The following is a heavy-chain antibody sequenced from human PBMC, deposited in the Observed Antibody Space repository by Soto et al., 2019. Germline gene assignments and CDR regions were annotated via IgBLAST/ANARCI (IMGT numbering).Heavy chain of an antibody. V-gene: IGHV4-61*01. Sequence: SETLSLTCTVSGGSVSSGSYYWSWIRQPPGKGLEWIGYIYYSGSTNYNPSLKSRVTISVDTSKNQFSLKLSSVTAADTALYYCARGVGSGSYYNQYNWFDPWGQGTLVTVSS. CDR2: IYYSGST. J-gene: IGHJ5*02. CDR3: ARGVGSGSYYNQYNWFDP. CDR1: GGSVSSGSYY. D-gene: IGHD3-10*01.